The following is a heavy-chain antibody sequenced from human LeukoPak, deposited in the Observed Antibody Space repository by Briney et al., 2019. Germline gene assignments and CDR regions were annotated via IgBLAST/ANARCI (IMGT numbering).Heavy chain of an antibody. Sequence: SETLSLTCTVSGGSISGYHWSWIRQPPGKGPEWIGYIYYSGSTNYNPSLKSRVTISVDTSKNQFSLKLSSVTAADTAVYYRARLGMAGAFDYWGQGNLVTVSS. CDR2: IYYSGST. J-gene: IGHJ4*02. D-gene: IGHD4/OR15-4a*01. V-gene: IGHV4-59*08. CDR1: GGSISGYH. CDR3: ARLGMAGAFDY.